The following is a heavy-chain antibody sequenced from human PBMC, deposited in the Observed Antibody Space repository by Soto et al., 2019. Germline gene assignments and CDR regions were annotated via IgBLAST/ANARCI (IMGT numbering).Heavy chain of an antibody. J-gene: IGHJ6*02. Sequence: GGSLKISCKGSGYSFTSYWVSWVRQMPGKGLEWIGRIDPSDSYTNYSPSFQGHVTISADKSISTAYLQWSSLKASDTAMYYWARHAKRYDFWSGYRELYYGMDVWGQGTTVTVSS. V-gene: IGHV5-10-1*01. D-gene: IGHD3-3*01. CDR2: IDPSDSYT. CDR3: ARHAKRYDFWSGYRELYYGMDV. CDR1: GYSFTSYW.